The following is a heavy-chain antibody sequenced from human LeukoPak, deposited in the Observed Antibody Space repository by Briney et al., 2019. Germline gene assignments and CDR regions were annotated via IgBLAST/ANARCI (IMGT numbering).Heavy chain of an antibody. CDR1: DFTFDFYW. D-gene: IGHD2-2*01. CDR2: ILPDGSQK. V-gene: IGHV3-7*01. Sequence: PGGSLRLSCVASDFTFDFYWMTWVRQAPGKGLEWLANILPDGSQKYYVDSVKGRFTISRDNPKNSLYLQINNLRAEDTAVYYCGRLAHNAWYAIDFWGQGTLVIVSS. CDR3: GRLAHNAWYAIDF. J-gene: IGHJ4*02.